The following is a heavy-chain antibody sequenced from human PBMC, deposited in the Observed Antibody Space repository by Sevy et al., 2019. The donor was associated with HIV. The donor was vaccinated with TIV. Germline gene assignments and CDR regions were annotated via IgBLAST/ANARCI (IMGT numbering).Heavy chain of an antibody. V-gene: IGHV4-39*01. CDR1: GGSISSSSYY. D-gene: IGHD3-22*01. CDR3: ARHRSYYYDSSGYYYYYYMDV. J-gene: IGHJ6*03. Sequence: SETLSLTCTVSGGSISSSSYYWGWIRQPPGKGLEWIGSIYYSESTYCNPSLKSRVTISVDTSKNQFSLKLSSVTAADTAVYYCARHRSYYYDSSGYYYYYYMDVWGKGTTVTVSS. CDR2: IYYSEST.